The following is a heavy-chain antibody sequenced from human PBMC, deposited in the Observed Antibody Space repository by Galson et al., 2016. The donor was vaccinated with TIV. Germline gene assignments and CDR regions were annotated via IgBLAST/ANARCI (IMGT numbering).Heavy chain of an antibody. D-gene: IGHD3-10*02. J-gene: IGHJ6*02. CDR3: ARDTSQLGSENYYSPRIGLDV. CDR1: GFTFSDYY. CDR2: IGAGGTNI. Sequence: SLRLSCAASGFTFSDYYMSWIRQAPGKGLEWVSYIGAGGTNINFIDSVKGRFTISRDDAKNLLYLQMNSLRAEDTAVYYCARDTSQLGSENYYSPRIGLDVWGQGTTVTVSS. V-gene: IGHV3-11*04.